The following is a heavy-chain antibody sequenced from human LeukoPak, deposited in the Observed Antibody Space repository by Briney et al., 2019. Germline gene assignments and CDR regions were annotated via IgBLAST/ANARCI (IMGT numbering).Heavy chain of an antibody. CDR3: VRDSAVMTGLGYDY. Sequence: ASVKVSCKTSGYTFTDYYIHWVRQAPGQGLEWMAWINANNGDTKFAQRFQGRVTLTRDTSINTAYMGLTSLRSDDTAVYYCVRDSAVMTGLGYDYWGQGTLVTVSS. J-gene: IGHJ4*02. V-gene: IGHV1-2*02. CDR1: GYTFTDYY. D-gene: IGHD3-9*01. CDR2: INANNGDT.